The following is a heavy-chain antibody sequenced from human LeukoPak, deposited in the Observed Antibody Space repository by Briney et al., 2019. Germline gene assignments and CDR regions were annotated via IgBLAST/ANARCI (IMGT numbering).Heavy chain of an antibody. CDR1: GFTFSSYG. Sequence: GRSLRLSCAASGFTFSSYGMHWVRQAPGKGLEWVAVIWYDGSNKYYADSVKGRFTISRGNSKNTLYLQMNSLRAEDTAVYYCAKDSSPSLRRIDIGYWGQGTLVTVSS. CDR3: AKDSSPSLRRIDIGY. D-gene: IGHD4-17*01. J-gene: IGHJ4*02. V-gene: IGHV3-33*06. CDR2: IWYDGSNK.